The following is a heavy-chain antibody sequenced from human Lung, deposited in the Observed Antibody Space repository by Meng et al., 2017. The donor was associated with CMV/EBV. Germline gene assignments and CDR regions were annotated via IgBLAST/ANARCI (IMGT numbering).Heavy chain of an antibody. CDR1: GYTFSGYY. V-gene: IGHV1-2*02. J-gene: IGHJ5*02. D-gene: IGHD3-16*01. Sequence: ASVXVSXXASGYTFSGYYIQWVRQAPGLGLEWMGWINPNSGGTNYAQIFQGRVTMTRDMSITTAYMELSRLRSDDTAVYYCARRGSYGDWFDPWGQGTLVTVSS. CDR2: INPNSGGT. CDR3: ARRGSYGDWFDP.